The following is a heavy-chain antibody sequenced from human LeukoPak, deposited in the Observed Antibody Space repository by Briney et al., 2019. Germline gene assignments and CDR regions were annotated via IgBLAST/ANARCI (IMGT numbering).Heavy chain of an antibody. V-gene: IGHV4-30-2*01. Sequence: SSETLSLTCTVSGGSISSGGYYWSWIRQPPGKGLEWIGYIYHSGSTYYNPSLKSRVTISVDRSKNQFSLKLSSVTAADTAVYYCARGSSGYYIDYWGQGTLVTVSS. J-gene: IGHJ4*02. CDR3: ARGSSGYYIDY. D-gene: IGHD3-22*01. CDR2: IYHSGST. CDR1: GGSISSGGYY.